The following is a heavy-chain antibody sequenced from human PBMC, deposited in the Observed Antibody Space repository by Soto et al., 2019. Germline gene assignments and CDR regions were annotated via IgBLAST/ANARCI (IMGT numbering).Heavy chain of an antibody. CDR1: GGSISSSSYY. J-gene: IGHJ6*02. CDR2: IYYSGST. V-gene: IGHV4-39*01. Sequence: QLQLQESGPGLVKPSETLSLTCTVSGGSISSSSYYWGWIRQPPGKGLEWIGSIYYSGSTYYNPTLKSRVTISVAASKNQFSLKLGSVTAADTAVYYCARHRSEHYGMDVWGPGTTVTVSS. CDR3: ARHRSEHYGMDV.